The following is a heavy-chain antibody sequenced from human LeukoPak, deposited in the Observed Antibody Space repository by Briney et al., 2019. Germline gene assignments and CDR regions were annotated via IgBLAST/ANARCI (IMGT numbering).Heavy chain of an antibody. V-gene: IGHV3-20*04. J-gene: IGHJ4*02. CDR2: INWNGGST. Sequence: GGSLRLSCAASGFTFDDCGMSWDRQAPGKGLEWVSGINWNGGSTGYADSVKGRFTISRDNAKNSLYLQMNSLRAEDTAVYYCARDIPHSSGWYYWGQGTLVTVSS. CDR1: GFTFDDCG. D-gene: IGHD6-19*01. CDR3: ARDIPHSSGWYY.